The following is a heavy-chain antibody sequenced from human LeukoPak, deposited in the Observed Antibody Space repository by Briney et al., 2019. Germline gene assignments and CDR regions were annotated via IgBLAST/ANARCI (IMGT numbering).Heavy chain of an antibody. Sequence: GGSLRLSCAASGFTFSSYWMSWVRQAPGKGLEWVANIKQDGSEKYYVDSVKGRFTISRDNSKNTLSLHMNSLRPEDTAVYYCAKGLYSFEGSGFPAWGRGPLATVSS. D-gene: IGHD3-10*01. CDR3: AKGLYSFEGSGFPA. CDR1: GFTFSSYW. CDR2: IKQDGSEK. J-gene: IGHJ5*02. V-gene: IGHV3-7*01.